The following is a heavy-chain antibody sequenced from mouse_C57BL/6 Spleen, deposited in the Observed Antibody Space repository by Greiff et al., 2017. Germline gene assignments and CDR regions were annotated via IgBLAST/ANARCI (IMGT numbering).Heavy chain of an antibody. CDR3: ARGAQAFDY. Sequence: QVQLKQSGPELVKPGASVKISCKASGYAFSSSWMNWVKQRPGKGLEWIGWIYPRDGSTKYNEKFKGKATLTVDTSSSTAYMELHSLTSEDSAVYFCARGAQAFDYWGQGTTLTVSS. J-gene: IGHJ2*01. CDR1: GYAFSSSW. D-gene: IGHD3-2*02. CDR2: IYPRDGST. V-gene: IGHV1-85*01.